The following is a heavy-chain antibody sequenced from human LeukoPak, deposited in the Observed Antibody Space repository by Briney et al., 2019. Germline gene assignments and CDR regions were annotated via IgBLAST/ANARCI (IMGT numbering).Heavy chain of an antibody. V-gene: IGHV4-61*10. CDR1: GGSISSGSYY. D-gene: IGHD6-19*01. Sequence: SQTLSLTCTVSGGSISSGSYYWSWIRQPAGKGLEWIGYIYYSGSTNYNPSLKSRVTISVDTSKNQFSLKLSSVTAADTAVYYCARMAVAGSYWGQGTLVTVSS. CDR3: ARMAVAGSY. CDR2: IYYSGST. J-gene: IGHJ4*02.